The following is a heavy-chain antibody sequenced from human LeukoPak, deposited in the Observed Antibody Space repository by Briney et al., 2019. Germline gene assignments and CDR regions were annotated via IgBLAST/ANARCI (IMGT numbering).Heavy chain of an antibody. D-gene: IGHD4-23*01. V-gene: IGHV3-53*01. Sequence: PGGSLRLSCAASGFTVSSNYMSWVRQAPGKGLEWVSVIYSGGSTYYADSVKGRFTISRDNSKNTLYLQMNSLRAEDTAVYYCAKDSGGNYDRINWFDPWGQGTLVTVSS. J-gene: IGHJ5*02. CDR1: GFTVSSNY. CDR3: AKDSGGNYDRINWFDP. CDR2: IYSGGST.